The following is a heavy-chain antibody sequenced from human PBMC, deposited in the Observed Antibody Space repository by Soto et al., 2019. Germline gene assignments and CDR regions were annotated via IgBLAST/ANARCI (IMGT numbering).Heavy chain of an antibody. V-gene: IGHV4-39*01. J-gene: IGHJ4*02. Sequence: PSETLSLTCTVSGGSISSSSYYWGWIRQPPGKGLEWIGSIYYSGSTYYNPSLKSRVTISVDTSKNSLYLQMNSLRAEDTAVYYCARLEGVRGSQIDYWGQGTLVTVSS. CDR1: GGSISSSSYY. CDR3: ARLEGVRGSQIDY. CDR2: IYYSGST. D-gene: IGHD5-12*01.